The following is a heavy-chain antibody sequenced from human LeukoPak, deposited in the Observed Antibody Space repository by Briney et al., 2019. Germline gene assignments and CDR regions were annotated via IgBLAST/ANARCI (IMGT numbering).Heavy chain of an antibody. J-gene: IGHJ6*02. CDR1: GFTFSSYG. Sequence: GRSLRLSCAASGFTFSSYGMHWVRQAPGKGLEWVAVIWYDGSNKYHADSVKGRFTISRDNSKNTLYLQMNSLRAEDTAVYYCARVRHYYDSSGYNYYYYGMDVWGQGTTVTVSS. D-gene: IGHD3-22*01. V-gene: IGHV3-33*01. CDR2: IWYDGSNK. CDR3: ARVRHYYDSSGYNYYYYGMDV.